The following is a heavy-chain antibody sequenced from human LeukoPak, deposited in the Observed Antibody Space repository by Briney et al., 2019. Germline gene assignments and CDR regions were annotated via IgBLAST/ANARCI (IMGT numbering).Heavy chain of an antibody. CDR3: ARGTMIVVVIPLGCDY. J-gene: IGHJ4*02. CDR1: GYTFTSYY. Sequence: ASVKVSCKASGYTFTSYYMHWVRQAPGQGLEWMGIINPSGGSTSYAQKFQGRVTMTRDTSTSTVYMELSSLRSEDTAVYYCARGTMIVVVIPLGCDYWGQGTLVTVSS. V-gene: IGHV1-46*01. CDR2: INPSGGST. D-gene: IGHD3-22*01.